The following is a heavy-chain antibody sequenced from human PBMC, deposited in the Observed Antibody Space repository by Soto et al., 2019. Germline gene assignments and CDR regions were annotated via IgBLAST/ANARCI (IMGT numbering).Heavy chain of an antibody. D-gene: IGHD5-12*01. J-gene: IGHJ3*02. CDR1: GFTFSSYG. CDR3: ATDPVEMATIHYAFDI. Sequence: QVQLVESGGGVVQPGRSLRLSCAASGFTFSSYGMHWVRQAPGKGLEWVAVIWYDGSNKYYADSVKGRFTISRDNSKNTLYLQMNSLRAEDTAVYYGATDPVEMATIHYAFDIWGQGTMVTVSS. V-gene: IGHV3-33*01. CDR2: IWYDGSNK.